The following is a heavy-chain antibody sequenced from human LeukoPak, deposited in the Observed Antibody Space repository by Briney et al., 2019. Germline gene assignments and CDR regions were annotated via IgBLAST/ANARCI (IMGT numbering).Heavy chain of an antibody. CDR3: ARGHRLWLRLTEDWFDP. V-gene: IGHV4-34*01. CDR1: GGSFSGYY. D-gene: IGHD5-12*01. CDR2: INHSGST. Sequence: PSETLSLTCAVYGGSFSGYYWSWIRQPPGKGLEWIGEINHSGSTNYNPSLKSRVTISVDTSKNQFSLKLSSVTAADTAVYYCARGHRLWLRLTEDWFDPWGQGTLVTVSS. J-gene: IGHJ5*02.